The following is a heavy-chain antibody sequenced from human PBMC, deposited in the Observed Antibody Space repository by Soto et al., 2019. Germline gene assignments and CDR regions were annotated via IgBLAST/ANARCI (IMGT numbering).Heavy chain of an antibody. V-gene: IGHV3-53*01. CDR1: GFSVSSSH. J-gene: IGHJ4*02. CDR3: ASGSGWFLKY. D-gene: IGHD6-19*01. CDR2: IYSGGST. Sequence: GGSLRLSCAVSGFSVSSSHMNWVRQAPGKGLEWVSVIYSGGSTYYADSVKGRFTISRDNSKNTLYLQMNSLRAEDTAVYYCASGSGWFLKYWGQGILVTVSS.